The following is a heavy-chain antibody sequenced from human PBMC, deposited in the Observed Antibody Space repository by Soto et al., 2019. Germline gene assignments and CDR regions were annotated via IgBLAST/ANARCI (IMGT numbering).Heavy chain of an antibody. CDR1: GAPLGRIY. CDR3: ARDLSGTGLDI. J-gene: IGHJ6*02. CDR2: IYSTGGT. Sequence: PSETLSLTSNVSGAPLGRIYWSWIRQSAEKGLEWIGRIYSTGGTAYSPALKGRITISLDRSNNHVSLEMNSVTAADTAVYFCARDLSGTGLDIWGRGTRVT. D-gene: IGHD1-26*01. V-gene: IGHV4-4*07.